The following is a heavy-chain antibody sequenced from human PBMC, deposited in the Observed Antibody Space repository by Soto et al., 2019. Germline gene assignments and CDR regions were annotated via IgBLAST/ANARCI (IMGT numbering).Heavy chain of an antibody. CDR1: GDSVSSNSAA. D-gene: IGHD3-10*01. CDR2: TYYRSKWYN. J-gene: IGHJ3*02. CDR3: ARDRGWADAFDI. V-gene: IGHV6-1*01. Sequence: KQSQTLLTCAISGDSVSSNSAAWNWIRQSPSRGLEWLGRTYYRSKWYNDYAVSVKSRITINPDTSKNQFSLQLNSVTPEDTAVYYCARDRGWADAFDIWGQGTMVTVSS.